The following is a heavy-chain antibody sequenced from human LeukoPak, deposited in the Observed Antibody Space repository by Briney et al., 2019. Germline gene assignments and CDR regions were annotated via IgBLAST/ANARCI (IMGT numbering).Heavy chain of an antibody. V-gene: IGHV4-4*09. CDR2: IYTSGTT. Sequence: SETLSLTCTVSGGSISSSYWSWIRQPPGKGLEWVGYIYTSGTTNYNPSLKSRVTISVDTSKNQFSLKLSSVTAADTAVYYCARHAFGLLNNWFDPWGQRTLVTVSS. CDR3: ARHAFGLLNNWFDP. J-gene: IGHJ5*02. D-gene: IGHD3/OR15-3a*01. CDR1: GGSISSSY.